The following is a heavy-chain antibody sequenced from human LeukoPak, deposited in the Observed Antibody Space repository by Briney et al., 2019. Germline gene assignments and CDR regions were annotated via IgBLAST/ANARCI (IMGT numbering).Heavy chain of an antibody. D-gene: IGHD2-2*01. CDR2: IYPGDSDT. Sequence: GESLKISCKGSGYSFTSNWIGWVRQMPGKGLEWMGIIYPGDSDTRYSPSFQGQVTISADKSISTAYLQWSSLKASDTAMYYCAIGGIVVVPAASDAFDIWGQGTMVTVSS. J-gene: IGHJ3*02. CDR3: AIGGIVVVPAASDAFDI. CDR1: GYSFTSNW. V-gene: IGHV5-51*01.